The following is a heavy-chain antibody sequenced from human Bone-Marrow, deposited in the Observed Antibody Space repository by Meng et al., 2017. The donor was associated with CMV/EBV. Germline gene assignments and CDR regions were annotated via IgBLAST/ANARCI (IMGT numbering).Heavy chain of an antibody. J-gene: IGHJ6*02. V-gene: IGHV4-34*01. CDR1: GGSFSGYY. Sequence: GSLRLSCAVYGGSFSGYYWSWIRQPPGKGLEWIGEINHSGSTNYNPSLKSRVTISVDTSKNQFSLKLSSVTAADTAVYYCARLRIPARRVQYGLDAWGQGTTVTVSS. CDR2: INHSGST. D-gene: IGHD6-6*01. CDR3: ARLRIPARRVQYGLDA.